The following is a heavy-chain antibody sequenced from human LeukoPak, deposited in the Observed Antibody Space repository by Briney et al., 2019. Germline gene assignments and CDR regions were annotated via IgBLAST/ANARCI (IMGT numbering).Heavy chain of an antibody. V-gene: IGHV4-34*01. CDR3: ARDYCDSSGYYFFDP. CDR1: GGSFSGYY. J-gene: IGHJ5*02. CDR2: INHSGST. Sequence: PSETLSLTCAVYGGSFSGYYWSWIRQPPGKGLEWIGEINHSGSTNYNPSLKSRVTISVDTSKNQFSLKLSSVTAADTAVYYCARDYCDSSGYYFFDPWGQGTLVTVSS. D-gene: IGHD3-22*01.